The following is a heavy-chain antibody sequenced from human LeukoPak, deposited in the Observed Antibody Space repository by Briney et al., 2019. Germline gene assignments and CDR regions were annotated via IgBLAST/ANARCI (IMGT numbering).Heavy chain of an antibody. CDR1: GFTFSSYG. CDR2: ISGSGGGT. J-gene: IGHJ4*02. V-gene: IGHV3-23*01. D-gene: IGHD3-22*01. Sequence: PGGTLRLSCAASGFTFSSYGMSWVRQAPGKGLEWVSAISGSGGGTYYADSVKGRFTISRDNSKNTLYLQMNSLRAEDTAVYYCAKDIEESYYDSSGPFDYWGQGTLVTVSS. CDR3: AKDIEESYYDSSGPFDY.